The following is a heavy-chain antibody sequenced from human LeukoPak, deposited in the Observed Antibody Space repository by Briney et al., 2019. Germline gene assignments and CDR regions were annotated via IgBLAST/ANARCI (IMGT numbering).Heavy chain of an antibody. Sequence: SETLSLTCTVSGGSISSGSYYWSWIRQPAGKGLEWIGRIYTSGSASYNPSLKSRVTISADTSKNQFSLKLSSVTAADTAVYYCARDLDVWGKGTTVTVSS. V-gene: IGHV4-61*02. CDR2: IYTSGSA. J-gene: IGHJ6*04. CDR1: GGSISSGSYY. CDR3: ARDLDV.